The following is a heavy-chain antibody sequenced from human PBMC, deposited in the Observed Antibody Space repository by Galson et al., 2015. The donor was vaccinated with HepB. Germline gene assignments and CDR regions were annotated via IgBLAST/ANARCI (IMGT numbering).Heavy chain of an antibody. Sequence: SLRLSCAASGFTFSSYWMSWVRQAPGKGLEWVANIKQDGSEKYYVDSVKGRFTISRDNAKNSLYLQMNSLRAEDTAVYYCARSRQVAVADKTYYFDYWGQGTLVTVSS. CDR3: ARSRQVAVADKTYYFDY. J-gene: IGHJ4*02. CDR1: GFTFSSYW. CDR2: IKQDGSEK. V-gene: IGHV3-7*01. D-gene: IGHD6-19*01.